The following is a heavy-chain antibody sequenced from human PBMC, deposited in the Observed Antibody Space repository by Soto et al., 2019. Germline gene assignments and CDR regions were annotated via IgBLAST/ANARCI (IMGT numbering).Heavy chain of an antibody. CDR2: INHSGST. CDR1: GGSFSGYY. V-gene: IGHV4-34*01. CDR3: ARDHDYVWGSHRNWLGP. J-gene: IGHJ5*02. Sequence: SETLSLTCAVYGGSFSGYYWSWIRQPPGKGLEWIGEINHSGSTNYNPSLKSRVTISADRTSNQFFLRLTSVTAADTAVYYCARDHDYVWGSHRNWLGPWGQGTPVTVSS. D-gene: IGHD3-16*01.